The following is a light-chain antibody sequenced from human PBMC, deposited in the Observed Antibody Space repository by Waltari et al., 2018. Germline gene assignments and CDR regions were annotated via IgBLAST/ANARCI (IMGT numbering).Light chain of an antibody. Sequence: QSVLPQPPSAPGTPGQRVTTPCSGCSSTIGSNYVYWYQQLPGTAPKLLLYRKNQRPSWVPDRFSGSKSGTSASLAISGLRSEDEADYYCAAWDDSLSGRVFGTGTKVTVL. CDR2: RKN. CDR1: SSTIGSNY. V-gene: IGLV1-47*01. CDR3: AAWDDSLSGRV. J-gene: IGLJ1*01.